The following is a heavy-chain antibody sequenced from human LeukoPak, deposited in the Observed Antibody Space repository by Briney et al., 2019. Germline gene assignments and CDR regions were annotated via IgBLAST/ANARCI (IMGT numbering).Heavy chain of an antibody. CDR2: IEYDGSNE. CDR3: ARTYLYGPGSAPGAFDI. V-gene: IGHV3-30-3*01. Sequence: GGSLTLSCAASGVTFITYAMHWVRQAPGTGLEWVAGIEYDGSNEYYADSVKGGFTISRDNSKHTLSMQMNSLRAEDTAVYYCARTYLYGPGSAPGAFDIWGQGTMVTVSS. CDR1: GVTFITYA. J-gene: IGHJ3*02. D-gene: IGHD3-10*01.